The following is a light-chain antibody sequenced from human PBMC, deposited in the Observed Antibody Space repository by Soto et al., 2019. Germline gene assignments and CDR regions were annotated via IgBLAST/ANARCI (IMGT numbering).Light chain of an antibody. CDR1: QSVDSSY. J-gene: IGKJ2*01. V-gene: IGKV3-20*01. Sequence: EIVLTQSPGTLSLSPGERATLSCRASQSVDSSYLAWYQQKPGQAPRLLIHGASSRAAGIPDRFSSSGSGTDFTLTISRLEPEDFAVYYCQQYGSSWMYTFGQRTKLEMK. CDR3: QQYGSSWMYT. CDR2: GAS.